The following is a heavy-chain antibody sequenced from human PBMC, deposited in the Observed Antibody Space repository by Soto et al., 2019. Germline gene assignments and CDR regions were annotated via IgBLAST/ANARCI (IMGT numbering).Heavy chain of an antibody. CDR3: AAAVPAEYVFPYYYMDV. J-gene: IGHJ6*03. CDR1: GASISSYH. CDR2: IYYSGGA. D-gene: IGHD3-16*01. Sequence: QVQLQESGPGLVKPSETLSLTCTVSGASISSYHWSWIRQTPGKGLEWIGYIYYSGGANYNPSLKSRVPFSVDTSKNQVALKLSSVTAADTGVYYCAAAVPAEYVFPYYYMDVWGKGTTVTVSS. V-gene: IGHV4-59*01.